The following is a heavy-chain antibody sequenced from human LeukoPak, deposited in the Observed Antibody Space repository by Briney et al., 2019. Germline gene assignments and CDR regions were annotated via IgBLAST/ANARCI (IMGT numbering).Heavy chain of an antibody. Sequence: SETLSLTCTVSGGSISSYYWSWIRQPPGKGLEWIGYIYYSGSTNYNPSLKSRVTISVDTSKNQFSLKLSSVTAADTAVYYCARGDYVWGSLDYCGQGTLVTVSS. D-gene: IGHD3-16*01. J-gene: IGHJ4*02. V-gene: IGHV4-59*01. CDR2: IYYSGST. CDR3: ARGDYVWGSLDY. CDR1: GGSISSYY.